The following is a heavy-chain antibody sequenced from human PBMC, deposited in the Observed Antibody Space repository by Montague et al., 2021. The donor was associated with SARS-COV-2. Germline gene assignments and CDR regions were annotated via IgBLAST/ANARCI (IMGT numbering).Heavy chain of an antibody. CDR2: ISDSGGST. CDR3: AKGGERITMIVVVITLADFDY. D-gene: IGHD3-22*01. Sequence: SLRLSCAASGFTFSDCYMTWIRQAPGKGLEWVSGISDSGGSTYYADSVKGRFTISRDNSKNTLYLQMNSLRAEDTAVYHCAKGGERITMIVVVITLADFDYWGQGTLVTVSS. J-gene: IGHJ4*02. CDR1: GFTFSDCY. V-gene: IGHV3-23*01.